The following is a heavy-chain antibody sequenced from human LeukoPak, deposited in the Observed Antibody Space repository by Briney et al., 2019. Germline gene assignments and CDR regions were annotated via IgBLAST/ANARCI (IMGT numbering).Heavy chain of an antibody. J-gene: IGHJ4*02. Sequence: SETLSLTCAVYGGSFSGYYWSWIRQPPGKGLEWIGEINHSGSTNYNPSLKSRVTISVDTSKNQFSLKLSSVTAADTAVYYCARGWSRAFFDYCGQGTLVTVSS. CDR1: GGSFSGYY. D-gene: IGHD3-3*01. V-gene: IGHV4-34*01. CDR2: INHSGST. CDR3: ARGWSRAFFDY.